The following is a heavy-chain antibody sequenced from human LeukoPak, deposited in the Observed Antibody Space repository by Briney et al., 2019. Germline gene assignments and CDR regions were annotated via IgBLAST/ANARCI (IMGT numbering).Heavy chain of an antibody. D-gene: IGHD5-18*01. CDR2: IYPADSDT. J-gene: IGHJ3*02. CDR3: ARQRLGHPDSEAWAFDI. Sequence: GESLKISCKGSGYSFTSYWIGWVRQMPGKGLEWMGIIYPADSDTRYSPSFQGQVTISADKSISTAYLQWSSLKASDTAMYYCARQRLGHPDSEAWAFDIWGQGTMVTVSS. CDR1: GYSFTSYW. V-gene: IGHV5-51*01.